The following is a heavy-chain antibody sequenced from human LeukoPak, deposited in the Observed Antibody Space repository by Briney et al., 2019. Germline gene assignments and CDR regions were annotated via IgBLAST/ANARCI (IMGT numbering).Heavy chain of an antibody. D-gene: IGHD2-8*01. V-gene: IGHV3-23*01. CDR3: AKDTSIGKYCTNGVCSPFDY. CDR2: ISDSGDYT. CDR1: GFTFSSYA. Sequence: GGSLRLSCAVSGFTFSSYAMSWVRQAPGQGLEWVSVISDSGDYTSYADSVRGRFTISRDNSRNTLYLQMISLRPEDTAVYYCAKDTSIGKYCTNGVCSPFDYWGQGTLVTVSS. J-gene: IGHJ4*02.